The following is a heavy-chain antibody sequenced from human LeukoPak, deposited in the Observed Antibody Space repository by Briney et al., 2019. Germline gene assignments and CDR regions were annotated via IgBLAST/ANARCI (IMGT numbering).Heavy chain of an antibody. Sequence: ASVTVSCKASGYTFTVYYMHWVRQAPGQGLEWMGWINPNSGGTNYAQKFQGWVTMTRDTSISTAYMELSRLRSDDTAVYYCARWGSSGPFDYWGQGTLVTVSS. J-gene: IGHJ4*02. D-gene: IGHD3-22*01. V-gene: IGHV1-2*04. CDR3: ARWGSSGPFDY. CDR2: INPNSGGT. CDR1: GYTFTVYY.